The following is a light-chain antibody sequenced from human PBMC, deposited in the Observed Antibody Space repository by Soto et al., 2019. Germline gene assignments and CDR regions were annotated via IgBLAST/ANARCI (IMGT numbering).Light chain of an antibody. CDR3: SSYEGSNNLL. Sequence: QSVLTQPPSASGSPGQSVAISCTGTNSDIGNYNFVSWYQQHPGKAPKLMIYEDNKRRSGVPDRFSGSKSGNTASLTVSGLQPEDEADYYCSSYEGSNNLLFGGGTKLTVL. J-gene: IGLJ2*01. V-gene: IGLV2-8*01. CDR2: EDN. CDR1: NSDIGNYNF.